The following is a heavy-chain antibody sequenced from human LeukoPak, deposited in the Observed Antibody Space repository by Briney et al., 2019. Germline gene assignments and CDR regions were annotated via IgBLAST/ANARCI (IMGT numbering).Heavy chain of an antibody. CDR1: GGAISSYH. CDR3: ARLYNSGWTYYFDY. J-gene: IGHJ4*02. Sequence: PSETLSLTCTVSGGAISSYHWSWIRQPAGKGLEWIGRIYTSGSTNYNPSLKSRVTISVDTSKNQFSLKLSSVTAADTAVYYCARLYNSGWTYYFDYWGQGTLVTVSS. V-gene: IGHV4-4*07. CDR2: IYTSGST. D-gene: IGHD6-19*01.